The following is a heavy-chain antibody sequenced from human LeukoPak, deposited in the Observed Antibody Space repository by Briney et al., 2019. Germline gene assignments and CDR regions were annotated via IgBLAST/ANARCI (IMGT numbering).Heavy chain of an antibody. CDR3: ARELDIVATIYPPNWFDP. J-gene: IGHJ5*02. CDR2: TYYRSKWYN. CDR1: GDSVSSNSAA. D-gene: IGHD5-12*01. V-gene: IGHV6-1*01. Sequence: SQTLSLTCAISGDSVSSNSAAWNWIRQSPSRGLEWLGRTYYRSKWYNDYAVSVKSRITINPDTSKNQFSLQLNSVTPEDTAVYYCARELDIVATIYPPNWFDPWGQGTLVTVSS.